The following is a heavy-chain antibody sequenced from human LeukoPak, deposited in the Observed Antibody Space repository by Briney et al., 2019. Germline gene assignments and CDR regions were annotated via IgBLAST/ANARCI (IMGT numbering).Heavy chain of an antibody. D-gene: IGHD3-22*01. CDR3: AKDLGRYYYDSSGPGVYFQH. Sequence: GGSLRLSCAASGFTFDDYAMHWVRQAPGKGLEWVSGISWNSGSIGYADSVKGRFTISRDNAKNSLYLQMNSLRAEDTALYYCAKDLGRYYYDSSGPGVYFQHWGQGTLVTVSS. V-gene: IGHV3-9*01. CDR1: GFTFDDYA. CDR2: ISWNSGSI. J-gene: IGHJ1*01.